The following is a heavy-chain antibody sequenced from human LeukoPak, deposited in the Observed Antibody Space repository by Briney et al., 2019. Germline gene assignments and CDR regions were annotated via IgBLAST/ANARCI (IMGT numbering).Heavy chain of an antibody. Sequence: QPGRSLRLSCAASGFTFSSYAMHWVRQAPGKGLEWVAVISYDGSNKYYADSVKGRFTISRDNAKNSLYLQMNSLRAEDTAVYYCARDRAGTPGVGYFDYWGQGTLVTVSS. V-gene: IGHV3-30-3*01. CDR2: ISYDGSNK. J-gene: IGHJ4*02. CDR1: GFTFSSYA. D-gene: IGHD6-19*01. CDR3: ARDRAGTPGVGYFDY.